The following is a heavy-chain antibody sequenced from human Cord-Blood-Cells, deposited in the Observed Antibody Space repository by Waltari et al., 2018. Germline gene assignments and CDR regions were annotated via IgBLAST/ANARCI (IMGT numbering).Heavy chain of an antibody. CDR1: GLTFSSYS. D-gene: IGHD3-9*01. CDR3: ARVLTLSSAYYFDY. V-gene: IGHV3-48*02. J-gene: IGHJ4*02. Sequence: EVQLVEYGGGLVQPGGSLRLSCAASGLTFSSYSMNWVRQAPGKGLEWVSYISSSSSTIYYADSVKGRFTISRDNAKNSLYLQMNSLRDEDTAVYYCARVLTLSSAYYFDYWGQGTLVTVSS. CDR2: ISSSSSTI.